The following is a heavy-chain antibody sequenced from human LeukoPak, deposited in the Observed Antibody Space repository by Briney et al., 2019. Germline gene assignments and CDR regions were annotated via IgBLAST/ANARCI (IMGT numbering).Heavy chain of an antibody. D-gene: IGHD3-22*01. J-gene: IGHJ4*02. V-gene: IGHV3-23*01. CDR3: AKCQYRGYYDSSGYHLDY. Sequence: GGSLRLSCAASGFTFSSYAMSWVRQAPGKGLEWVSAISGSGGSTYYADSVKGRFTISRDNSKNTLYLQMNSLRAEDTAVYYCAKCQYRGYYDSSGYHLDYWGQGTLVTVSS. CDR2: ISGSGGST. CDR1: GFTFSSYA.